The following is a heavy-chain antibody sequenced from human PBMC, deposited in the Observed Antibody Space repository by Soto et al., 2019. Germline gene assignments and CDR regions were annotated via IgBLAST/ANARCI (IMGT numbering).Heavy chain of an antibody. V-gene: IGHV3-23*01. Sequence: WGSLRLSCAASGFTFSSYAMSWVRQAPGKGLEWVSAISGSGGSTYYADSVKGRFTISRDNSKNTLYLQMNSLRAEDTAVYYCEKDHYHDSSGYLIDYWGQGTLVTVSS. CDR3: EKDHYHDSSGYLIDY. CDR1: GFTFSSYA. CDR2: ISGSGGST. D-gene: IGHD3-22*01. J-gene: IGHJ4*02.